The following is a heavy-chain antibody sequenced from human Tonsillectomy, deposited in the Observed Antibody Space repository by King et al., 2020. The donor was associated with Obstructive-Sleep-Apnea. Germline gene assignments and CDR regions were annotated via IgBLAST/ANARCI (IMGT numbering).Heavy chain of an antibody. CDR2: INHSGST. J-gene: IGHJ5*02. CDR1: GGSFSGYY. CDR3: ARGLGYYGSGSYYKYNWFDP. Sequence: VQLPQWGAGLLKPSETLSLTCAVYGGSFSGYYWSWIRQPPGKGLEWIGEINHSGSTNYNPSLKSRVTISVDTSKNQFSLKLSSVTAADTAVYYCARGLGYYGSGSYYKYNWFDPWGQGTLVTVSS. D-gene: IGHD3-10*01. V-gene: IGHV4-34*01.